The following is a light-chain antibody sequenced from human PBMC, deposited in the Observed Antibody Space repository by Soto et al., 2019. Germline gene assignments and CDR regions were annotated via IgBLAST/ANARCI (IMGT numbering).Light chain of an antibody. Sequence: QSVLAQPAAVSGSPGQSITISCSGTSSDIGSYDHVAWYQQFPSKSPKLIIYAVSDRPSGVSDRFSGSKSGISASLTISGLQTEDEADYYCISYTDRQSYLFGTGTKVTVL. V-gene: IGLV2-14*03. CDR2: AVS. J-gene: IGLJ1*01. CDR3: ISYTDRQSYL. CDR1: SSDIGSYDH.